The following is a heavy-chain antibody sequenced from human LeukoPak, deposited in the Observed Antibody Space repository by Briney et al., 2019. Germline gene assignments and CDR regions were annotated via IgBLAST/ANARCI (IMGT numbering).Heavy chain of an antibody. CDR3: ARAVGITMIENWFDP. CDR1: GGSISSGSYY. D-gene: IGHD3-22*01. Sequence: SQTLSLTCTVSGGSISSGSYYWSWIRQPAGKGLEWIGRIYTSGSTNYNPSLKSRVTISVDTSKNQFSLKLSSVTAADTAVYYCARAVGITMIENWFDPWGQGTLVTVSS. V-gene: IGHV4-61*02. J-gene: IGHJ5*02. CDR2: IYTSGST.